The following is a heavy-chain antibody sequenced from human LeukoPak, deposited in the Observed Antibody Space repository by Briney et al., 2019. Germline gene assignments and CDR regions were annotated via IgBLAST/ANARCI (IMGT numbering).Heavy chain of an antibody. CDR1: GASITSHY. D-gene: IGHD6-19*01. CDR2: IYNSGST. J-gene: IGHJ4*02. V-gene: IGHV4-59*08. CDR3: TRGYNSGWHDY. Sequence: SETLSLTCSVSGASITSHYWSWIRRPPGKGPECIGYIYNSGSTNYNPSLKSRVTIPIDTSKNQSSLRLSSVTAADTAVYYCTRGYNSGWHDYWGQGTLVTVSS.